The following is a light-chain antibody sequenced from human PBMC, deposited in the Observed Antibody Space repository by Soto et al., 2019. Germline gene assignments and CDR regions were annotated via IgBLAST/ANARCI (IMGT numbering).Light chain of an antibody. J-gene: IGLJ1*01. CDR1: SSDVGGYNY. Sequence: QSALTQPHSASGSPGQSVTISCTGTSSDVGGYNYVSWYQQHPGKAPKLMIYEVSKRPSGVPDRFSGSKSGNTASLTVSGLQAEDEADYYCSSYAGSNTYVFGTGTKVTV. V-gene: IGLV2-8*01. CDR2: EVS. CDR3: SSYAGSNTYV.